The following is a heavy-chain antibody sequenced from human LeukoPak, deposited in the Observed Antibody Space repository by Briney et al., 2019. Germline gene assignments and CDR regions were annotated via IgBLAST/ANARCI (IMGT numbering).Heavy chain of an antibody. CDR2: SKHNGGT. D-gene: IGHD3-10*01. V-gene: IGHV4-34*01. CDR3: ARGQWEVRGIIITQLDY. J-gene: IGHJ4*02. Sequence: SETLSLTCAVYGGSFSGYYWSWIRQPPGKGLEWIGESKHNGGTNYNPSLKSRVTISVDTSKKQFSLTLTSVTAADTAVYYCARGQWEVRGIIITQLDYWGQGTLVTVSS. CDR1: GGSFSGYY.